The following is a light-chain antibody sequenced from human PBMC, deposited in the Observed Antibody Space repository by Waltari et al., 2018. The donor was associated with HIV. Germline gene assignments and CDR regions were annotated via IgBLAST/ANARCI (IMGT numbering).Light chain of an antibody. V-gene: IGLV2-14*03. CDR3: CSYAGSYTWV. CDR2: RVS. CDR1: DADIATFNY. J-gene: IGLJ3*02. Sequence: QSTLTQPASVSGSPGQSITVSCTGSDADIATFNYVSWYQQHPGQAPKLIIYRVSFRPSDIPSRVSGSKSGNTASLSISGLQAEDEADYHCCSYAGSYTWVFGGGTKLTVL.